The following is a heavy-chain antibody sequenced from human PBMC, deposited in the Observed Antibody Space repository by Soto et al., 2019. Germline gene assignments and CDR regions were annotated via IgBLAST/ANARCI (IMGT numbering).Heavy chain of an antibody. V-gene: IGHV4-39*01. J-gene: IGHJ4*02. CDR2: IYYSGNT. CDR3: ARYGSAWGL. CDR1: GGSISSSSYY. D-gene: IGHD2-15*01. Sequence: PSETLSLTCIVSGGSISSSSYYWGWIRQPPGKGLEWIGSIYYSGNTYYNPSLKSRVTISVDTSKNQFSLRGEDTAVYYCARYGSAWGLWGQGTLVTVSS.